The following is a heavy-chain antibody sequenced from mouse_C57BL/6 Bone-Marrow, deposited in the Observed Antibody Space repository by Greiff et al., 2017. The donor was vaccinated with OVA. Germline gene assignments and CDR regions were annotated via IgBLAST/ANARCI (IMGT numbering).Heavy chain of an antibody. V-gene: IGHV5-4*01. CDR3: ARGDLPWFAY. J-gene: IGHJ3*01. Sequence: EVHLVESGGGLVKPGGSLKLSCAASGFTFSSYAMSWVRQTPEKRLEWVATISDGGSYTYYPDNVKGRFTISRDNAKNNLYLQMSHLTSEATAMYYCARGDLPWFAYWGQGTLVTVSA. CDR2: ISDGGSYT. CDR1: GFTFSSYA. D-gene: IGHD2-1*01.